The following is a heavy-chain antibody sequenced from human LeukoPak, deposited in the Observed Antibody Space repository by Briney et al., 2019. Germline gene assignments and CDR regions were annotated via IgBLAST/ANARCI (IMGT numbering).Heavy chain of an antibody. V-gene: IGHV3-21*01. CDR2: ISSSSSYI. CDR3: ARDGEVGVGRWFDP. CDR1: GFTFSSYS. J-gene: IGHJ5*02. Sequence: GGSLRLSCVASGFTFSSYSMNWVRQAPGKGLEGVSSISSSSSYIYYADSVKGRFTFSRDNAKNSLSLQMNSLRAEDTAVYYCARDGEVGVGRWFDPWGQGTLVTVSS. D-gene: IGHD1-26*01.